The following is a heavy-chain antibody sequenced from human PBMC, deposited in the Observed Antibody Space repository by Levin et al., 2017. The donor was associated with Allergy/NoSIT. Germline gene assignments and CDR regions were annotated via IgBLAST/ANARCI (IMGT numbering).Heavy chain of an antibody. D-gene: IGHD2-2*01. CDR3: ARDPAPSHY. J-gene: IGHJ4*02. Sequence: GASVKVSCKASGYNFISYGINWVRQAPGQGLEWMGWISVYNGHTKFSQRFQDRVTRTTDTSTETAYMELRSLRSEDTAVYFCARDPAPSHYWGQGTLVTVSS. V-gene: IGHV1-18*01. CDR2: ISVYNGHT. CDR1: GYNFISYG.